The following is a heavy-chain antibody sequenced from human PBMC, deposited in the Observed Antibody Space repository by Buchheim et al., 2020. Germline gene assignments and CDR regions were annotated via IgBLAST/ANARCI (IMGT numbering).Heavy chain of an antibody. CDR3: ASSKRGRFLEWSLDY. J-gene: IGHJ4*02. CDR1: GFTFSIYS. Sequence: EVQLVESGGGLVQPGGSLRLSCAASGFTFSIYSMNWVRQAPGKGLEWVSYIGSSAIYYADSVKGRFTISRDNAKNSLYLQMNSLRAEDTAVYFCASSKRGRFLEWSLDYWGQGTL. D-gene: IGHD3-3*01. CDR2: IGSSAI. V-gene: IGHV3-48*04.